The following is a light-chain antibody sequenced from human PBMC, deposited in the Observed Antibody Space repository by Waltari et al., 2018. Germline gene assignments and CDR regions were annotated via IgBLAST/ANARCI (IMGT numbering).Light chain of an antibody. V-gene: IGKV2-30*01. CDR2: KVS. J-gene: IGKJ2*01. CDR1: QSLEFSDGKTY. CDR3: MEGAQWYT. Sequence: DVVLTQSPLSLSVTPGQSASVPCRSSQSLEFSDGKTYLNWFHQRPGQSPRRLIYKVSNRESGVPDRISGSGSGTDFALKISRVEAEDVGVYYCMEGAQWYTFGQGTKLEIK.